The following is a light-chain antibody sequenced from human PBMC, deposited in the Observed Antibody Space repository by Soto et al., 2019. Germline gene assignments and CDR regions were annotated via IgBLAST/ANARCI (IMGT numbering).Light chain of an antibody. CDR3: QLYGTSPPGYT. Sequence: EIVLTQSPGTLSLSPGERATLSCRASQSVSSYYLAWYQHRPGQAPRLLIFGASKRATGIPHRFSGSGSGTDFTLTISRLEPEDFAVYCCQLYGTSPPGYTFGQGTRLEIK. CDR2: GAS. V-gene: IGKV3-20*01. CDR1: QSVSSYY. J-gene: IGKJ2*01.